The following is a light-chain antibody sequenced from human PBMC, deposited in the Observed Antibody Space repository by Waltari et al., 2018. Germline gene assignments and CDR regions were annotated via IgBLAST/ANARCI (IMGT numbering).Light chain of an antibody. Sequence: AIQMTQSPSSLSASVGDRVTITWRASQGIRNELGWYQQKPGKAPKLLIYGETTLQSGVPSRFSRSGSGTDFTLTITSLQPEDFATYYCLHDYNYPRTFGQGTKVET. CDR1: QGIRNE. CDR2: GET. CDR3: LHDYNYPRT. V-gene: IGKV1-6*01. J-gene: IGKJ1*01.